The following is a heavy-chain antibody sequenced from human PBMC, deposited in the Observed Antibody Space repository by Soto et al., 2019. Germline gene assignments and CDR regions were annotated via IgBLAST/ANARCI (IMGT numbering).Heavy chain of an antibody. D-gene: IGHD6-13*01. J-gene: IGHJ6*02. V-gene: IGHV3-7*03. CDR2: IKQDGSEK. CDR3: ARDRLAAAGSYGMDV. CDR1: GFTFSSYW. Sequence: SGGSLRLSCAASGFTFSSYWMSWVRQAPGKGLEWVANIKQDGSEKYYVDSVKGRFTISRDNAKNSLYLQMNSLRAEDTAVYYCARDRLAAAGSYGMDVWGQGTTVTVSS.